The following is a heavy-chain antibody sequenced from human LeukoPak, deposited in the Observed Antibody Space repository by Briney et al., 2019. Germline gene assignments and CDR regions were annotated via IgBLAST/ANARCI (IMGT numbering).Heavy chain of an antibody. D-gene: IGHD3-22*01. J-gene: IGHJ3*02. CDR3: ARVLGTMIVVALRNGGASDI. Sequence: SETLSLSYVVFGGSFRGSYWSWIRPPPRKGLEWNAEINHSGSTNYNPSLKSRVTISVDTSKNQFSLKLSSVTAADTAVYYCARVLGTMIVVALRNGGASDIWGQGTMVTVSS. V-gene: IGHV4-34*01. CDR2: INHSGST. CDR1: GGSFRGSY.